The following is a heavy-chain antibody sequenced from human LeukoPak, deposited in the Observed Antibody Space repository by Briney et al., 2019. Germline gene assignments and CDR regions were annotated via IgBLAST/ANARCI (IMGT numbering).Heavy chain of an antibody. Sequence: SETLSLTCIVSGGSISSYYWSWIRQPPGKGLEWIGYIYYSGSTNYNPSLKSRVTISLDTSKNQFSLKLSSVTAADTAVYYCARSGYSYGADAFDIWGQGTMVTVSS. D-gene: IGHD5-18*01. CDR3: ARSGYSYGADAFDI. V-gene: IGHV4-59*01. CDR1: GGSISSYY. CDR2: IYYSGST. J-gene: IGHJ3*02.